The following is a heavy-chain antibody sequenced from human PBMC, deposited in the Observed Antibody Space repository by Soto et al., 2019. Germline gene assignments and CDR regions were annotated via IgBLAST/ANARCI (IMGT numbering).Heavy chain of an antibody. J-gene: IGHJ5*02. CDR3: ARDGHSTSSDWPWFDP. V-gene: IGHV3-48*02. CDR2: ITSSGTTI. Sequence: EAQLVESGGGLVQPGGSLRLSCAASGFTFSVYTMHWVRQSPGKGLEWISSITSSGTTISYADSVKGRFTISRDNAKSSLFLQMDTLRYEDTAVYYCARDGHSTSSDWPWFDPWGQGTLVTVSS. CDR1: GFTFSVYT. D-gene: IGHD6-6*01.